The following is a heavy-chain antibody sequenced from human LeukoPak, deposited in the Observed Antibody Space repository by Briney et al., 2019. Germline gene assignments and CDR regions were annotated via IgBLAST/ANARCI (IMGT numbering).Heavy chain of an antibody. Sequence: NRGESLKISRKGSGYSFTSYWIGWVRQMPGKGLEWMGIIYPGDSDTRYSPSFQGQVTISADESISTAYLQWSSLKASDTAMYYCARRLEMATTDFDYWGQGTLVTVSS. D-gene: IGHD5-24*01. V-gene: IGHV5-51*01. J-gene: IGHJ4*02. CDR2: IYPGDSDT. CDR3: ARRLEMATTDFDY. CDR1: GYSFTSYW.